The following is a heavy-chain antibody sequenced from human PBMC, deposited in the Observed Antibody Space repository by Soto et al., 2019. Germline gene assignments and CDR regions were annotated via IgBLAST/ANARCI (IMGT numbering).Heavy chain of an antibody. J-gene: IGHJ4*02. CDR2: FDPEDGET. V-gene: IGHV1-24*01. Sequence: ASVKVSCKVSGYTLTELSMHWVRQAPGKGLEWMGGFDPEDGETIYAQKFQGRVTMTEDTSTDTAYMELSSLRSEDTAVYYCATGVPYALYYDFWSGFDYWGQGTLVTVSS. CDR3: ATGVPYALYYDFWSGFDY. D-gene: IGHD3-3*01. CDR1: GYTLTELS.